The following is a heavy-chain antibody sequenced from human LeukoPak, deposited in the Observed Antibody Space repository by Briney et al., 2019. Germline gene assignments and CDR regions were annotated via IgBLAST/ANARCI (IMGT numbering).Heavy chain of an antibody. CDR3: AGGYSYGSV. CDR1: GGSISSYY. V-gene: IGHV4-59*13. D-gene: IGHD5-18*01. CDR2: IYYSGST. J-gene: IGHJ4*02. Sequence: SETLSLTCTVSGGSISSYYWSWIRQPPGKGLEWIGYIYYSGSTNYNPSLKSRVTISVDTSKNQFSLKLSSVTAADTAVYYCAGGYSYGSVWGQGTLVTVSS.